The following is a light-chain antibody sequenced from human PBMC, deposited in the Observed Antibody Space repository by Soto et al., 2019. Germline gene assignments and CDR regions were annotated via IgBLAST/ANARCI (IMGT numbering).Light chain of an antibody. V-gene: IGKV1-27*01. Sequence: DIQMTQSPSSLSASVGDRVTITCRASLGISNYLAWYQQKPGKVPKLLIYGASTLQSGVPSRFSGRGSGTEFNLTISSLQPEDVATYYCQKYNSAPWTFGQGTKVEIK. CDR1: LGISNY. CDR3: QKYNSAPWT. J-gene: IGKJ1*01. CDR2: GAS.